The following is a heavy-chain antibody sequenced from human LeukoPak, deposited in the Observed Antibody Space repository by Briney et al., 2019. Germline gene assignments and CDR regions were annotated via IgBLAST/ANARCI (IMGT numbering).Heavy chain of an antibody. J-gene: IGHJ6*03. CDR2: TYYRSKWYN. CDR3: ARALEMATNLRQGKGESDYYYYMDV. V-gene: IGHV6-1*01. Sequence: SQTLSLTCAISGDSVSSNSAAWNWIRQSPSRGLEWLGRTYYRSKWYNDYAVSVKSRITINPDTSKNQFSLQLNSVTPEDTAVYYCARALEMATNLRQGKGESDYYYYMDVWGKGTTVTVSS. CDR1: GDSVSSNSAA. D-gene: IGHD5-24*01.